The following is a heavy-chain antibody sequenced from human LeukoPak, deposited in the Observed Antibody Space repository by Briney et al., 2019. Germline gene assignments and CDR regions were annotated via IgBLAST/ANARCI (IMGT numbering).Heavy chain of an antibody. CDR3: ARAPYHDFWSGGRGGFAFDI. CDR2: IYPGDSDT. V-gene: IGHV5-51*01. CDR1: GYSFTSYW. D-gene: IGHD3-3*01. J-gene: IGHJ3*02. Sequence: GESLKISCKGSGYSFTSYWIGWVRQMPGKGLEWMGIIYPGDSDTRYSPSFQGQVTISADKSISTAYLQWSSLKASDTAMYYCARAPYHDFWSGGRGGFAFDIWGQGTMVTVSS.